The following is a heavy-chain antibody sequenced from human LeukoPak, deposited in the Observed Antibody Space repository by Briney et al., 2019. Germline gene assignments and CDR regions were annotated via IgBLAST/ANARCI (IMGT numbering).Heavy chain of an antibody. CDR2: ISGSGGST. CDR3: ARVWAYSGYDLEEDSSSWCPDY. V-gene: IGHV3-23*01. D-gene: IGHD5-12*01. CDR1: GFTFSSYA. J-gene: IGHJ4*02. Sequence: GGSLRLSCAASGFTFSSYAMSWVRQAPGKGLEWVLAISGSGGSTYYTDSVKGRFTISRDNSKNTLYLQMNSLRAEDTAVYYCARVWAYSGYDLEEDSSSWCPDYWGQGTLVTVSS.